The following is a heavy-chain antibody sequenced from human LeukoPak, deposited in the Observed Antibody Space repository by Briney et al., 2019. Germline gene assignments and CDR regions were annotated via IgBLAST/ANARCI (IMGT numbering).Heavy chain of an antibody. D-gene: IGHD6-6*01. CDR3: ARHFAYSSSSYFDY. CDR1: GGSVSNYY. J-gene: IGHJ4*02. CDR2: VYYTGST. Sequence: SETLSLTCSVSGGSVSNYYWSWVRQPPGKGLEWVGYVYYTGSTNYNPSLKSRVTMFEDKSKNQFSLRLYSVTVADTAVYYCARHFAYSSSSYFDYWGQGSLVTVSS. V-gene: IGHV4-59*08.